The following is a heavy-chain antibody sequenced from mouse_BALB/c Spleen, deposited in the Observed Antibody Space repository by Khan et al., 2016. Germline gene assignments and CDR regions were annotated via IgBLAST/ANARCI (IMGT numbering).Heavy chain of an antibody. J-gene: IGHJ4*01. CDR1: GFDCSRYW. Sequence: EVQLVEPGGGLVQPGGSLKLSCAASGFDCSRYWMSWVRQAPGKGLEWYGEINPDSSTINYTPSLKDKFIISRDNAKNTLYLQMSKVRSEDKALYYCARLGYYGTMDYWTETPSVTVSS. V-gene: IGHV4-1*02. D-gene: IGHD1-1*01. CDR2: INPDSSTI. CDR3: ARLGYYGTMDY.